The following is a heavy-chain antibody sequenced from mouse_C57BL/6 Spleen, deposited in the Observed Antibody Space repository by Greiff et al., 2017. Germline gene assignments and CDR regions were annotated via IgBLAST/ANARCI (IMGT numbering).Heavy chain of an antibody. J-gene: IGHJ1*03. CDR1: GFNIKDYY. CDR2: IDPEDGDT. CDR3: ARSGGNSWYFDV. Sequence: EVMLVESGAELVKPGASVKLSCTASGFNIKDYYMHWVKQRTEQGLEWIGRIDPEDGDTKYAPKFQGKATITADTSSNTDYQQLSSLTSEDTAVYYCARSGGNSWYFDVWGTGTTVTVSS. V-gene: IGHV14-2*01. D-gene: IGHD2-1*01.